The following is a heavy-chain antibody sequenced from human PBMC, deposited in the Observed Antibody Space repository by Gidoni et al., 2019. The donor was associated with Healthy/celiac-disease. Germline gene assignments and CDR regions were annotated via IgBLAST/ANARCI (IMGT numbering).Heavy chain of an antibody. J-gene: IGHJ3*02. CDR1: GHSLSSNSAA. Sequence: VQLQQSGPGLVKPSQTLSLTCAIPGHSLSSNSAAWNWIRQSPSRGLEWLGRTYYRSKWYNDYAVSVKSRITINPDTSKNQFSLQLNSVTPEDTAVYYCARVAYDYVWGSYRFQYAFDIWGQGTMVTVSS. CDR2: TYYRSKWYN. D-gene: IGHD3-16*02. V-gene: IGHV6-1*01. CDR3: ARVAYDYVWGSYRFQYAFDI.